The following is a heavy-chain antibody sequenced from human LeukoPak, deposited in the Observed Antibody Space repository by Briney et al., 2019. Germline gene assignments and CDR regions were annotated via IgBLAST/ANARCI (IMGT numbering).Heavy chain of an antibody. CDR2: RYHSGGT. CDR1: GGSINSPKS. D-gene: IGHD3-16*01. V-gene: IGHV4-4*01. J-gene: IGHJ3*02. Sequence: PSETLSLTCAVSGGSINSPKSWSWVRQPPGKGLEWIGDRYHSGGTNYNPSLKSRVTISVDTSKNQFSLELNSVTAADTAVYCCGAYRTLDDAFDIWGQGTLVTVSS. CDR3: GAYRTLDDAFDI.